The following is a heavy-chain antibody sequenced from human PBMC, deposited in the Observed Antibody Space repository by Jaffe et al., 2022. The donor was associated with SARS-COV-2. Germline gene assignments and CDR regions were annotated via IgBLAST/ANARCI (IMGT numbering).Heavy chain of an antibody. D-gene: IGHD6-13*01. CDR2: IRSKANSYAT. CDR1: GFTFSGSA. J-gene: IGHJ6*02. V-gene: IGHV3-73*02. Sequence: EVQLVESGGGLVQPGGSLKLSCAASGFTFSGSAMHWVRQASGKGLEWVGRIRSKANSYATAYAASVKGRFTISRDDSKNTAYLQMNSLKTEDTAVYYCTRQDGSSSFRFGNYYYYGMDVWGQGTTVTVSS. CDR3: TRQDGSSSFRFGNYYYYGMDV.